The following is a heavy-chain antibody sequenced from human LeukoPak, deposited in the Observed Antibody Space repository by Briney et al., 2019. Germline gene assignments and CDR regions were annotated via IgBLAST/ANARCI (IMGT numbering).Heavy chain of an antibody. CDR1: GFTFSSYG. CDR3: AKEGLHYGSGNYYTHYFDY. J-gene: IGHJ4*02. D-gene: IGHD3-10*01. V-gene: IGHV3-30*02. Sequence: GGSLRLSCAASGFTFSSYGMHWVRQAPGKGLEWVAFIRYDGINKYYADSVKGRFTISRDNSKNTLYLQMNSLRAEDTAVYYCAKEGLHYGSGNYYTHYFDYWGQGTLVTVSS. CDR2: IRYDGINK.